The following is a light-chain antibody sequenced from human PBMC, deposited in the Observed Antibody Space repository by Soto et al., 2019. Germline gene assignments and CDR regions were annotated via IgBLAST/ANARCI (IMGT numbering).Light chain of an antibody. CDR3: QKRVNGPT. V-gene: IGKV3-11*01. Sequence: EIVLTQSPATLSLSPGERATLSCRASQSVRSYLSWYQQKPGQAPRLLIFDVSKRATGIPARFSGSGSGTAFTLTISSLEPEDFAVYYCQKRVNGPTFGGGTKVEIK. CDR1: QSVRSY. J-gene: IGKJ4*01. CDR2: DVS.